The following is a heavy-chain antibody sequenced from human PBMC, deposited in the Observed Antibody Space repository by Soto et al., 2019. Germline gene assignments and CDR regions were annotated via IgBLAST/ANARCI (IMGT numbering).Heavy chain of an antibody. J-gene: IGHJ4*02. D-gene: IGHD5-12*01. Sequence: QVQLQESGPGLVKPSQTLSLTCTVSGGSISSGDYYWSWIRQPPGKGREWIGDIYYSGSTYYNPSLKSRVTISVDTSKNKFSLKLSSVTAADTAVYYCDRGSGATLTLNYWGQGPLVTVSS. CDR2: IYYSGST. CDR1: GGSISSGDYY. V-gene: IGHV4-30-4*01. CDR3: DRGSGATLTLNY.